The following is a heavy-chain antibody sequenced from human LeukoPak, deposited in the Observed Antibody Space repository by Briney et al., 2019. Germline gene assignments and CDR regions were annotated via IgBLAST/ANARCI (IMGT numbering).Heavy chain of an antibody. Sequence: GGSLRLSCAASGFTFSSYAMHWVRQAPGKGLEWVAVISYDGRNKYYADSVKGRFTISRDNSKNTLYLQMNSLRAEDTAVYYCMAYSSGWSDYWGQGTLVTVSS. J-gene: IGHJ4*02. CDR1: GFTFSSYA. V-gene: IGHV3-30-3*01. D-gene: IGHD6-19*01. CDR2: ISYDGRNK. CDR3: MAYSSGWSDY.